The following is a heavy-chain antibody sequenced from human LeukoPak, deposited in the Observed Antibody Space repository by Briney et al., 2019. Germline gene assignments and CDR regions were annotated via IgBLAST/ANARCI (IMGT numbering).Heavy chain of an antibody. Sequence: ASVTVSCKASGYTFTSYAMNWVRQAPGQGLEWMGRINTNTGNPTYAQGFTGRFVLSLDTSVSTAYLQISSLKAEDTAVYYCARKWELLHDAFDIWGQGTMVTVSS. V-gene: IGHV7-4-1*02. J-gene: IGHJ3*02. D-gene: IGHD1-26*01. CDR2: INTNTGNP. CDR3: ARKWELLHDAFDI. CDR1: GYTFTSYA.